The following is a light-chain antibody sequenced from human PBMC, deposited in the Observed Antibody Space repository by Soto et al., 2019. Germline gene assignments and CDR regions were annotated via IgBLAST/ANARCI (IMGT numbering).Light chain of an antibody. J-gene: IGKJ3*01. CDR1: QGISSY. V-gene: IGKV1-8*01. CDR3: QQYYSYPFT. Sequence: AIRMTQSPSSLSASTGDRVTITCRASQGISSYLAWYQQKPGKAPNFLIYGASTLQSGVPSRFSGSGSGTDFALTISCLQSEDFATYYCQQYYSYPFTFGPGTKVDIK. CDR2: GAS.